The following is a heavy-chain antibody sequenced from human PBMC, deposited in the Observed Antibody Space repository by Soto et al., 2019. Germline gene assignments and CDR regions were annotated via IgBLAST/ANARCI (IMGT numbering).Heavy chain of an antibody. V-gene: IGHV4-39*01. Sequence: KPSETLSLTCIVSGGSVTNSSYYWGWIRQSPGKGLEWIGSVYYRGRSYSKSSVKSRVTISVDTSKNRFSLSLNSVTASDTDVYLCVSQRTTVPTQAYFAYWGTGALVTVSS. CDR1: GGSVTNSSYY. CDR3: VSQRTTVPTQAYFAY. D-gene: IGHD4-17*01. J-gene: IGHJ4*02. CDR2: VYYRGRS.